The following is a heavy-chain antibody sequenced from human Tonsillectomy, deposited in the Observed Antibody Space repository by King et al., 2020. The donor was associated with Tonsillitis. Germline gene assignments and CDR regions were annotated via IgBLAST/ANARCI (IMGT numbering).Heavy chain of an antibody. CDR3: ARGGLTATPQDFDS. V-gene: IGHV3-21*06. Sequence: VQLVESGGGLVKPGGSPRLSCAASGFIFSHYNMNWVRQAPGKGLEWVSSISGNGNYIYYADSVKGRFTISRDNAQNSLYLQMNSLRAEDTATYYCARGGLTATPQDFDSWGQGTLVTVSS. D-gene: IGHD2-21*02. CDR2: ISGNGNYI. CDR1: GFIFSHYN. J-gene: IGHJ4*02.